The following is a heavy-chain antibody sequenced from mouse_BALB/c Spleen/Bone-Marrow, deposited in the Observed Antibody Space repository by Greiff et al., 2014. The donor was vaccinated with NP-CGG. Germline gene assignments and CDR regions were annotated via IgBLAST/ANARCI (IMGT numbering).Heavy chain of an antibody. CDR1: GYSFTSYW. CDR3: TRKVYYGNPLDY. V-gene: IGHV1-5*01. CDR2: IYPGNSDT. J-gene: IGHJ2*01. D-gene: IGHD2-1*01. Sequence: EVQLQQSGTVLARPGASVKMSCKASGYSFTSYWMHWVKQRPGQGLEWIGAIYPGNSDTSYNQKFKGKAKLTAVTSATTAYMELSSLTNEDPAVYFCTRKVYYGNPLDYWGQGTTLTVSS.